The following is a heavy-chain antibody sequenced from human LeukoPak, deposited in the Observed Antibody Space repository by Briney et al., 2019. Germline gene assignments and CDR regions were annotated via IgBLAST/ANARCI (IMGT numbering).Heavy chain of an antibody. J-gene: IGHJ3*02. D-gene: IGHD1-26*01. CDR3: AGPRYSGSYHDAFDI. V-gene: IGHV3-53*01. CDR2: IYSGGST. Sequence: GGSLRLSCAASGFTVSSNYMSWVRQAPGKGLEWVSVIYSGGSTDYADSVKGRFTISKDNSKNTLYLQMNSLRVEDTAVYYCAGPRYSGSYHDAFDIWGQGTLVTVSS. CDR1: GFTVSSNY.